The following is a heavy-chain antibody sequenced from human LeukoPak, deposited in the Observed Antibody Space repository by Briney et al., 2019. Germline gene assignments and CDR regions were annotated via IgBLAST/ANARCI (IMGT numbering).Heavy chain of an antibody. Sequence: GASVKVSCKASGYTFTSYDINWVRQAPGQGLEWMGWMNPNSGNTGYAQKFQGRVTITRNTSISTAYMELSSLRSEDTAVYYCARTSVEDFWSGYYDYRGQGTLVTVSS. J-gene: IGHJ4*02. D-gene: IGHD3-3*01. CDR2: MNPNSGNT. CDR1: GYTFTSYD. V-gene: IGHV1-8*03. CDR3: ARTSVEDFWSGYYDY.